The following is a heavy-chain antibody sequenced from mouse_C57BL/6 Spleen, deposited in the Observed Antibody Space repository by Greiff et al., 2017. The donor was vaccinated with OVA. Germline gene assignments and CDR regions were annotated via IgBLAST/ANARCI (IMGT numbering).Heavy chain of an antibody. CDR1: GFTFSDYG. V-gene: IGHV5-17*01. J-gene: IGHJ4*01. D-gene: IGHD2-1*01. CDR2: ISSGSSTI. Sequence: EVKVVESGGGLVKPGGSLKLSCAASGFTFSDYGMHWVRQAPEKGLEWVAYISSGSSTIYYADTVKGRFTISRDNAKNTLFLQMTSLRSEDTAMYYCARKTLYYKAMDYWGQGTSVTVSS. CDR3: ARKTLYYKAMDY.